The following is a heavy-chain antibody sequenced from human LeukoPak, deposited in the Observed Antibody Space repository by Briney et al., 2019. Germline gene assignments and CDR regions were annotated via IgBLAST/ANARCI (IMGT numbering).Heavy chain of an antibody. V-gene: IGHV3-7*01. CDR2: IKQDGSEK. CDR3: AREDCSSASCYRDGFDI. J-gene: IGHJ3*02. Sequence: GGSLRLSCAASGFTFSSYWMSWVRQAPGKGLEWVANIKQDGSEKYYVDSVKGRFTISRDNAKNSLYLQVNSLRAEDTAVYYCAREDCSSASCYRDGFDIWGQGTMVTVSS. D-gene: IGHD2-2*01. CDR1: GFTFSSYW.